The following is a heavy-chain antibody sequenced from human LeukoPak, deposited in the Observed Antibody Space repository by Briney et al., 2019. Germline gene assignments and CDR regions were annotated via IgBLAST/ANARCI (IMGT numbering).Heavy chain of an antibody. CDR1: GGSFSGYY. V-gene: IGHV4-34*01. D-gene: IGHD6-13*01. Sequence: ETLSLTCAVYGGSFSGYYWSWIRQPPGKGLEWIGEINHSGSTNYNPSLKSRVTISVDTSKNQFSLKLSSVTAADTAVYYCASSGGIAAAGTAGWFDPWRQGTLVTVSS. CDR3: ASSGGIAAAGTAGWFDP. J-gene: IGHJ5*02. CDR2: INHSGST.